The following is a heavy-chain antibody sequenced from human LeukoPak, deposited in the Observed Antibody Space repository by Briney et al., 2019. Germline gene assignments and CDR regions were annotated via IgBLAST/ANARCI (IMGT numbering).Heavy chain of an antibody. J-gene: IGHJ4*02. D-gene: IGHD5/OR15-5a*01. Sequence: GGSLRLSCEASGPTFSSYSMSWLRQAPARGLEWVSGITASGDTTYYADSVTGRFTISRDNSKNTLYLQMNSLRVEDTAVYYCAKMSGYFDYWGQGALVTVSS. CDR2: ITASGDTT. CDR3: AKMSGYFDY. V-gene: IGHV3-23*01. CDR1: GPTFSSYS.